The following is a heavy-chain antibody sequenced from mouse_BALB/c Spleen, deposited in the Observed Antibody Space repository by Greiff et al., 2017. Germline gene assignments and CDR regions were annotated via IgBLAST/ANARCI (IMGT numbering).Heavy chain of an antibody. CDR2: IDPYNGGT. CDR3: ARSSITTVPWFAY. D-gene: IGHD1-1*01. Sequence: VQLQQSGPELVKPGASVKVSCKASGYAFTSYNMYWVKQSHGKSLEWIGYIDPYNGGTSYNQKFKGKATLTVDKSSSTAYMHLNSLTSEDSAVYYCARSSITTVPWFAYWGQGTLVTVSA. J-gene: IGHJ3*01. CDR1: GYAFTSYN. V-gene: IGHV1S135*01.